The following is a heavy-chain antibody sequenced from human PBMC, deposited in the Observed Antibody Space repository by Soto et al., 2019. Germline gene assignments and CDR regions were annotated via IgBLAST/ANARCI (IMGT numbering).Heavy chain of an antibody. V-gene: IGHV4-4*07. D-gene: IGHD1-26*01. Sequence: QVQLQESGPGLVKPSETLSLTCNVSGGSXRSYYWSWXRQXAGKPLEWIGRIYTSGSTNYNPSLKSRVSMSVDTSKNQFSLEVTSVTAADTAVYYCAREGASGFGMDVWGLGTTVTVSS. CDR3: AREGASGFGMDV. J-gene: IGHJ6*02. CDR1: GGSXRSYY. CDR2: IYTSGST.